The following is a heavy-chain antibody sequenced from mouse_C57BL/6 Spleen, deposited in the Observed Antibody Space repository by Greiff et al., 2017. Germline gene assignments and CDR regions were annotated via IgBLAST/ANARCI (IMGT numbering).Heavy chain of an antibody. J-gene: IGHJ2*01. D-gene: IGHD1-1*01. CDR2: INPGSGGT. V-gene: IGHV1-54*01. CDR3: ARSIYYYGSSLFDY. CDR1: GYAFTNYL. Sequence: VQLQQSGAELVRPGTSVKVSCKASGYAFTNYLIEWVKQRPGQGLEWIGVINPGSGGTNYNEKFKGKATLTADKSSSTAYMQLSSLTSEDSAVYFCARSIYYYGSSLFDYWGQGTTLTVSS.